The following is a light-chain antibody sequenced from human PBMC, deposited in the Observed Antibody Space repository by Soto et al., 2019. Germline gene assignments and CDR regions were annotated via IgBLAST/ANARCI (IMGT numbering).Light chain of an antibody. CDR1: QNIGYW. CDR3: QQYSRYWT. J-gene: IGKJ1*01. CDR2: KTS. Sequence: DIQMTQSPPTVSAFVGDRVTFSCRASQNIGYWLAWYQQKPGQAPVLLIEKTSSLQSGVASRFYGSGSGTDLTLTITSLQTDDVGTYYCQQYSRYWTFGPGTKV. V-gene: IGKV1-5*03.